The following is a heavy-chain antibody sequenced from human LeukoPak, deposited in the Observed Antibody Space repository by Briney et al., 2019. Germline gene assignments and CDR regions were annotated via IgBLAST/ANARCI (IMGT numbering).Heavy chain of an antibody. CDR3: TRDLPYYYDSSGYSGY. V-gene: IGHV3-23*01. CDR2: ISGSGGST. J-gene: IGHJ4*02. Sequence: GGSLRLSCAASGFTFSSYAMSWVRQAPGKGLEWVSAISGSGGSTYYADSVKGRFTISRDDSKSIAYLQMNSLKNEDTAVCYCTRDLPYYYDSSGYSGYWGQGTLVTVSS. D-gene: IGHD3-22*01. CDR1: GFTFSSYA.